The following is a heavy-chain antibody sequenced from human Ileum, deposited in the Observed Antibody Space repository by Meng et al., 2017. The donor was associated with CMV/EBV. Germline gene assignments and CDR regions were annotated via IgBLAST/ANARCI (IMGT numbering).Heavy chain of an antibody. V-gene: IGHV3-30*04. CDR2: ISYDGSNK. J-gene: IGHJ6*02. CDR3: ARDFDDFWSVNYYYYGMDV. CDR1: GFTFSSYA. Sequence: GESLMISCAASGFTFSSYAMHWVRQPPGKGLEWVAVISYDGSNKYYADSVKGRFTISRDNSKNTLYLQMNSLRAEDTAVYYCARDFDDFWSVNYYYYGMDVWGQGTTVTVSS. D-gene: IGHD3-3*01.